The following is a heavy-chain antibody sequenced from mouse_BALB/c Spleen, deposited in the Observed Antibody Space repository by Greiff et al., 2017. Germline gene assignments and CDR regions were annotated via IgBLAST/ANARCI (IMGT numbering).Heavy chain of an antibody. CDR1: GFNIKDYY. V-gene: IGHV14-1*02. Sequence: VQLQQSGAELVRPGALVKLSCKASGFNIKDYYMHWVKQRPEQGLEWIGRIDPANGNTKYDPKFQGKATITADTSSNTAYLQLSSLTSEDTAVYYCARWRGNYFYAMDYWGQGTSVTVSS. CDR3: ARWRGNYFYAMDY. D-gene: IGHD2-1*01. CDR2: IDPANGNT. J-gene: IGHJ4*01.